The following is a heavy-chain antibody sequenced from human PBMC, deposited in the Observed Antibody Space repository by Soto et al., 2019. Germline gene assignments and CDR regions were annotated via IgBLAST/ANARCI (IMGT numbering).Heavy chain of an antibody. D-gene: IGHD1-1*01. CDR3: ARPYPVVNEV. CDR1: GCSISSSNW. J-gene: IGHJ3*01. Sequence: SETLSLTCAVSGCSISSSNWWSWVRQPPGKGLEWIGYIYYSGSTYYNPSLKSRVTISVDTSKNQFSLKLSSVTAADTAVYYCARPYPVVNEVWGQGTTVNVSS. V-gene: IGHV4-30-4*01. CDR2: IYYSGST.